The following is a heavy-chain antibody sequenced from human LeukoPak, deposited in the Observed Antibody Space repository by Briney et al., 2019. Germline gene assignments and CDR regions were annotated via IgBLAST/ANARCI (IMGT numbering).Heavy chain of an antibody. D-gene: IGHD1-1*01. Sequence: ASVKVSCKASGYTFTSYGISWVRQAPGQGLEWMGLISANNGDTDYPPKLQDRVTMTTDTYTSTAYMELRSLRSDDTAMYYCARESHETREDYWGQGTLVTVSS. J-gene: IGHJ4*02. CDR1: GYTFTSYG. CDR3: ARESHETREDY. CDR2: ISANNGDT. V-gene: IGHV1-18*01.